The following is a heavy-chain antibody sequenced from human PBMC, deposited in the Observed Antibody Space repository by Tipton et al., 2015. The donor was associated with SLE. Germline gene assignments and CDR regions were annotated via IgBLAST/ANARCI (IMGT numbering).Heavy chain of an antibody. CDR1: GGSISGYY. CDR3: ARAPRGGNIDY. V-gene: IGHV4-34*01. D-gene: IGHD4-23*01. J-gene: IGHJ4*02. CDR2: INHSGST. Sequence: GLVKPSETLSLTCTVSGGSISGYYWSWIRQPPGKGLEWIGEINHSGSTNYNPSLKSRVTISVDTSKNHFSLNLSSVTAADTAMYFCARAPRGGNIDYWGQGTLVTVSS.